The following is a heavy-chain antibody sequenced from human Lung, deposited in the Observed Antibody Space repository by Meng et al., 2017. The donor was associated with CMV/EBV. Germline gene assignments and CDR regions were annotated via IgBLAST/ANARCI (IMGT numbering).Heavy chain of an antibody. V-gene: IGHV3-49*04. D-gene: IGHD3-3*01. CDR2: IRSKGYGGAR. Sequence: GESLKISCTVSGFTFGDYAMSWVRQAPGKGLEWVGFIRSKGYGGAREYAASVKGRFSISRDDSKSIAYLQMNSLKTEDTAVYYCSRGATTFGVAHDDYWGQGTLVTVSS. J-gene: IGHJ4*02. CDR1: GFTFGDYA. CDR3: SRGATTFGVAHDDY.